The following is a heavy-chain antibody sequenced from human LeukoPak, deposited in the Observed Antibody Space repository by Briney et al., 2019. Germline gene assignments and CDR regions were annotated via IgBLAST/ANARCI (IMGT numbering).Heavy chain of an antibody. CDR1: GYTFTSYG. D-gene: IGHD1-14*01. CDR2: ISAYNGNT. V-gene: IGHV1-18*01. Sequence: ASVKVSCKASGYTFTSYGISWVRQAPGQGLEWMGWISAYNGNTNYAQKLQGRVTITADESTSTAYMELSSLRSEDTAVYYCARHSGFQYYYYYMDVWGKGTTVTISS. CDR3: ARHSGFQYYYYYMDV. J-gene: IGHJ6*03.